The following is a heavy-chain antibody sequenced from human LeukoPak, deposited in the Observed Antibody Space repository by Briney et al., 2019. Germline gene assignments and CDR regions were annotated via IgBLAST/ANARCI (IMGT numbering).Heavy chain of an antibody. Sequence: GGSLRLSCAASGSTFSSYEMNWVRQAPGKGLEWVSYISSSGSTIYYADSVKGRFTISRDNAKNSLYLQMNSLRAEDTAVYYCARLRGVNGDYAWGQGTLVTVSS. J-gene: IGHJ4*02. CDR3: ARLRGVNGDYA. CDR1: GSTFSSYE. CDR2: ISSSGSTI. D-gene: IGHD4-17*01. V-gene: IGHV3-48*03.